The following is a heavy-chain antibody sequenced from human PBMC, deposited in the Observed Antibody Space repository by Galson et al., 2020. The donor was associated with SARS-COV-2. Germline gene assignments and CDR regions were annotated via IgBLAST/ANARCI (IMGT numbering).Heavy chain of an antibody. CDR3: VAPQSENYRGGRYGWAFDV. CDR1: GFNFSSYT. V-gene: IGHV3-21*06. CDR2: LGNRVSHI. Sequence: GGSLRLSCVASGFNFSSYTMNWVRQAPGKGLEWVASLGNRVSHIYYTESVEGRFTISRDDAENSLFLQMNDLRVEDTAVYYCVAPQSENYRGGRYGWAFDVWGLGTKVTVSS. D-gene: IGHD1-7*01. J-gene: IGHJ3*01.